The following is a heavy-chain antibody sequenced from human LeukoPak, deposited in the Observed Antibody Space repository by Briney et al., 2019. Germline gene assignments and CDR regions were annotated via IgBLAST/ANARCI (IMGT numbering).Heavy chain of an antibody. D-gene: IGHD1-7*01. CDR3: ARGTYYYYMDV. Sequence: ASETLSLTCTVSGGSISGYFWSWIRQPAGKGLEWIGRIYSSGSNNYNPSLKSRVTMSLDTSKNHLSLNLSSVTAADTAVYYCARGTYYYYMDVWGKGTTVTVSS. V-gene: IGHV4-4*07. CDR1: GGSISGYF. CDR2: IYSSGSN. J-gene: IGHJ6*03.